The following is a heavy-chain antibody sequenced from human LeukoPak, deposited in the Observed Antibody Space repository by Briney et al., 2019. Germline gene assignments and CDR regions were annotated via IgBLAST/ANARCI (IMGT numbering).Heavy chain of an antibody. CDR2: IIPILGIA. Sequence: SVKVSCKASGGTFSSYTISWVRQAPGQGLEWMGRIIPILGIANYAQKFQGRVTITADKSTSTAYMELSSLRSEDTAVFYCARLNCSGGSCYGGGFDYWGQGTLVTVSS. V-gene: IGHV1-69*02. D-gene: IGHD2-15*01. CDR3: ARLNCSGGSCYGGGFDY. CDR1: GGTFSSYT. J-gene: IGHJ4*02.